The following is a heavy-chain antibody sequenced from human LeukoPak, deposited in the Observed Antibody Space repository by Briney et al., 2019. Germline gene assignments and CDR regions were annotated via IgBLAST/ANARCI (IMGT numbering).Heavy chain of an antibody. CDR3: TIDPRHKYGNFDY. CDR2: IAPYGGNT. D-gene: IGHD2/OR15-2a*01. Sequence: ASVNVSCKASGYTFGTYGISWVRQAPGQGLECLGWIAPYGGNTRSAQKVQGRVTMTTDTSTSTAYMELWSLTSDNTAIYYSTIDPRHKYGNFDYWGQGTLVTVSS. J-gene: IGHJ4*02. CDR1: GYTFGTYG. V-gene: IGHV1-18*01.